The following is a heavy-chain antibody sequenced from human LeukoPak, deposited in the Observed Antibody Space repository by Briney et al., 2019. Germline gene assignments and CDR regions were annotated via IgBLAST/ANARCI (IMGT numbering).Heavy chain of an antibody. CDR2: ISYDGSNK. D-gene: IGHD3-22*01. J-gene: IGHJ4*02. CDR3: ARENDVNYYDSSGYDY. V-gene: IGHV3-30-3*01. CDR1: GFTFSSYA. Sequence: GGSLRLSCAASGFTFSSYAMPWVRQAPGKGLEWVAVISYDGSNKYYADSVKGRFTVSRDNSKNTLYLQMNSLRAEDTAVYYCARENDVNYYDSSGYDYWGQGTLVTVSS.